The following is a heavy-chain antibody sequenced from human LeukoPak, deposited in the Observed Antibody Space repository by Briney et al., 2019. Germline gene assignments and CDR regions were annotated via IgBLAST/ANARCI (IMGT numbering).Heavy chain of an antibody. Sequence: GGSLRLSCAASGFTFSSYAMSWVRQAPEKGLEWVSTISDSGGSTFYADSVKGRFTISRDNSKNTLYLQMNSLRAEDTAVYYCAKTVSGRYCSSTSCYIPFDYWGQGTLVTVSS. CDR1: GFTFSSYA. D-gene: IGHD2-2*02. CDR2: ISDSGGST. CDR3: AKTVSGRYCSSTSCYIPFDY. J-gene: IGHJ4*02. V-gene: IGHV3-23*01.